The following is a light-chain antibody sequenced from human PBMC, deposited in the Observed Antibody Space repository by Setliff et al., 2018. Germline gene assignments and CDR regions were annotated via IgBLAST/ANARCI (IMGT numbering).Light chain of an antibody. CDR3: TSYTTNRTYV. Sequence: QSVLTQPASVSGSPGQSITISCTGTSSDVGGYNYVSWFQHHPGKAPKLMIYEVSNRPSGVSYRFSGSKSDNTASLTIFGLQAEDEADYYCTSYTTNRTYVFGTGTKVTVL. J-gene: IGLJ1*01. CDR2: EVS. V-gene: IGLV2-14*01. CDR1: SSDVGGYNY.